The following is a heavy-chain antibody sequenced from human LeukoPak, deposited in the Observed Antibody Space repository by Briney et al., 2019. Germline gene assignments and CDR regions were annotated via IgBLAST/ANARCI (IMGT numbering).Heavy chain of an antibody. CDR2: NRSKAYGGTT. CDR1: GFTFGDYA. Sequence: GGSLRLSCTASGFTFGDYAMSWVRQAPGKGLEWVGFNRSKAYGGTTEYAASVKGRFTISRDDSKSIAYLQMNSLKTEDTAVYYCTRGIQLWYSDYWGQGTLVTVSS. J-gene: IGHJ4*02. CDR3: TRGIQLWYSDY. D-gene: IGHD5-18*01. V-gene: IGHV3-49*04.